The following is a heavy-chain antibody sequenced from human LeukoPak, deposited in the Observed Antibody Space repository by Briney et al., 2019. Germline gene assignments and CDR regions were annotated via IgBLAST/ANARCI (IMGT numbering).Heavy chain of an antibody. CDR3: AKDRCSNGIGCYYYYMDV. D-gene: IGHD2-8*01. CDR2: ISSSSTYI. CDR1: GFTFSSYS. Sequence: GGSLRLSCAASGFTFSSYSMNWVRQAPGKGLEWVSSISSSSTYIHYADSVKGRFTISRDNAKKSLYLQMNSLRAEDTAVYYCAKDRCSNGIGCYYYYMDVWGKGTTVTISS. V-gene: IGHV3-21*01. J-gene: IGHJ6*03.